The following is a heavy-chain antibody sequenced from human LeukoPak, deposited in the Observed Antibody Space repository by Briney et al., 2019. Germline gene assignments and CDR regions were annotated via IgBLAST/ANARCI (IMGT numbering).Heavy chain of an antibody. J-gene: IGHJ5*02. CDR1: GFTFSSYS. Sequence: PGGSLRLSCAASGFTFSSYSMNWGRQSPGKGLEWVSSISSSSSYIYYADSVKGRFTTSRDNAKNSLYLQMNSLRAEDTAVYYCARTAEVVPAAIVGIGWFDPWGQGTLVTASS. D-gene: IGHD2-2*01. CDR3: ARTAEVVPAAIVGIGWFDP. V-gene: IGHV3-21*01. CDR2: ISSSSSYI.